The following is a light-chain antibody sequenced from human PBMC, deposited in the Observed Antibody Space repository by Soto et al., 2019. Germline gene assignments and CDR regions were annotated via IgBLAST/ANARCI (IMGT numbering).Light chain of an antibody. CDR1: QGIRTE. J-gene: IGKJ1*01. Sequence: AIQMTQSPSSLSASVGDRVTITCRASQGIRTELGWYQQKPGKAPNLLIYGASTLQSGVSSRFSGSGSGTDFTLTISSLQPEDFATYYCQQYSSYPRTFGQGTKVEIK. V-gene: IGKV1-6*01. CDR2: GAS. CDR3: QQYSSYPRT.